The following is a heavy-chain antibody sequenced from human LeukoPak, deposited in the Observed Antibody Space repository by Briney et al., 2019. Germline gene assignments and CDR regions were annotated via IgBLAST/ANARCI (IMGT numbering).Heavy chain of an antibody. Sequence: KTGGSLRLSCAASGFTFSSYAMHWVRQAPGQRLEWMGWINAGNGNTKYSQEFQGRVTITRDTSASTAYMELSSLRSEDTAVYYCARDSGYSYGYETDYWGQGTLVTVSS. CDR2: INAGNGNT. D-gene: IGHD5-18*01. V-gene: IGHV1-3*03. CDR3: ARDSGYSYGYETDY. J-gene: IGHJ4*02. CDR1: GFTFSSYA.